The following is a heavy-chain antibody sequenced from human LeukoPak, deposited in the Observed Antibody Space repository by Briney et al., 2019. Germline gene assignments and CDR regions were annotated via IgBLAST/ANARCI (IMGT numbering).Heavy chain of an antibody. CDR2: IKPDGSEK. V-gene: IGHV3-7*05. D-gene: IGHD4-17*01. Sequence: GGSLRLSCAASGFTFSNYWMNWVRHAPGKGLEWVATIKPDGSEKYYVDSVKGRFTISRDDAKNSLYLQRSSLRAEDTAVYYCAREAVTRNYFDYWGQGTLVTVSS. CDR3: AREAVTRNYFDY. J-gene: IGHJ4*02. CDR1: GFTFSNYW.